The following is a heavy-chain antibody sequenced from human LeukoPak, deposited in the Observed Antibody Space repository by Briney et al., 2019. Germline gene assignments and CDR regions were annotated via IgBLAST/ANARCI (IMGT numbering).Heavy chain of an antibody. CDR3: SSGTDDYKFDF. Sequence: PSETLSLTCTVSGRSISSYYWNWLRQSPGKGLEWIGFIYYSGGTTYNTSLKSGVTISLELPKTHFSLKLWSVFGANTAIYYWSSGTDDYKFDFWCQGALVTVSS. CDR2: IYYSGGT. V-gene: IGHV4-59*01. J-gene: IGHJ4*02. CDR1: GRSISSYY. D-gene: IGHD5-24*01.